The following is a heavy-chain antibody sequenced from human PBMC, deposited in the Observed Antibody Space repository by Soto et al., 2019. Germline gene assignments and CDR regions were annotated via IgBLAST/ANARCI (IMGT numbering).Heavy chain of an antibody. CDR2: ISYSGST. CDR3: AKDSLQFDY. V-gene: IGHV4-30-4*01. CDR1: GDSISSSVYF. J-gene: IGHJ4*02. D-gene: IGHD4-4*01. Sequence: SETLSLTCTVSGDSISSSVYFWSWLRQPPGKGLEWIGYISYSGSTYYNPSLKSRVTISLDTSKNQFSLKLTSVTAADTAVYYCAKDSLQFDYWGQGTLGTVSS.